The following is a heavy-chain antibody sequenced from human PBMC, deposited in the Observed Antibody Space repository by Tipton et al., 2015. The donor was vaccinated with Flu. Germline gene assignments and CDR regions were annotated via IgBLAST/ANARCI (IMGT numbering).Heavy chain of an antibody. CDR1: GDSIGSDYY. Sequence: LRLSCSVSGDSIGSDYYWGWIRQPSGKGLEWIGNVHRTGSAYFNPSLRSRVTISVDTSKNQFSLSLTSVTAADTAVYYCARDPTPTGLAGFDIWGQGTMVTVSP. D-gene: IGHD3/OR15-3a*01. V-gene: IGHV4-38-2*02. CDR3: ARDPTPTGLAGFDI. J-gene: IGHJ3*02. CDR2: VHRTGSA.